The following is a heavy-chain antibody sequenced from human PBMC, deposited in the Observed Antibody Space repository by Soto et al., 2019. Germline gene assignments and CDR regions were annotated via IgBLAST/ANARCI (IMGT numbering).Heavy chain of an antibody. CDR2: IYYSGST. V-gene: IGHV4-59*01. D-gene: IGHD5-18*01. J-gene: IGHJ6*02. CDR1: GGSISSYY. CDR3: ARDAGHSYGYYYYYGMDV. Sequence: SETLSLTCIVSGGSISSYYWSWIRQPPGKGLEWIGYIYYSGSTNYNPSLKSRVTISVDTSKNQFSLKLSSLTAADTAVYYCARDAGHSYGYYYYYGMDVWGQGTTVTVSS.